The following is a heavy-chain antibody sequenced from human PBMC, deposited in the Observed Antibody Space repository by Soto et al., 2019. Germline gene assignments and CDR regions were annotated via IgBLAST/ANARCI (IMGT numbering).Heavy chain of an antibody. Sequence: SETLSLTCTVSGGSISSSSYYWGWIRQPPGKGLEWIGSIYYSGSTYYNPSLKSRVTISVDTSKNQFSLKLSSVTAADTAVYYCARAKAAGELYYYYYYMDVWGKGTTVTVSS. CDR1: GGSISSSSYY. J-gene: IGHJ6*03. CDR3: ARAKAAGELYYYYYYMDV. D-gene: IGHD3-10*01. CDR2: IYYSGST. V-gene: IGHV4-39*01.